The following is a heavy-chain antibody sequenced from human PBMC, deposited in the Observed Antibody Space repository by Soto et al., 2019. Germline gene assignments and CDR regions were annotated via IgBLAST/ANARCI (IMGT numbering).Heavy chain of an antibody. CDR3: ARDIAAADY. D-gene: IGHD6-13*01. Sequence: ASVKVSCKASGYTFKNYGISWVRQAPGQGLEWMGWISVYNGNMNYAQKFQGRVTMTTDTSTSTAYMELRSLRSDDTAVYYCARDIAAADYWGQGTLVTVSS. CDR2: ISVYNGNM. J-gene: IGHJ4*02. CDR1: GYTFKNYG. V-gene: IGHV1-18*01.